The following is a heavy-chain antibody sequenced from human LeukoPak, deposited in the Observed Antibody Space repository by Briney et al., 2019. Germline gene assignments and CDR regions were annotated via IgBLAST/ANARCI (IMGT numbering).Heavy chain of an antibody. Sequence: PSETLSLTCGVSGGSISSGKWWSWVRQPPGKGLEWIGEISHSGSPNYNPSLKSRLTISVDLPKNQFSLDLRSVTAADTAVYYCARDAAAGYSLACWGQGTLVTVS. J-gene: IGHJ4*02. CDR2: ISHSGSP. CDR1: GGSISSGKW. D-gene: IGHD6-13*01. CDR3: ARDAAAGYSLAC. V-gene: IGHV4/OR15-8*01.